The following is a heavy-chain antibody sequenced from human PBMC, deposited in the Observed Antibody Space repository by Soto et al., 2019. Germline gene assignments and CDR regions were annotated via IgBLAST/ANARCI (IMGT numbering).Heavy chain of an antibody. J-gene: IGHJ4*02. CDR2: ISSSSTI. D-gene: IGHD6-19*01. CDR1: GFTFSTYS. CDR3: ARERGSGWTFDY. V-gene: IGHV3-48*01. Sequence: EVQLVESGGDLVQPGGSLRLSCAASGFTFSTYSMNWVRQAPGKGLEWVSSISSSSTIYYADYVKGRFTISRDNVPNSLYLQMHSLRAEDTAVYYCARERGSGWTFDYWGQGTLVTVSS.